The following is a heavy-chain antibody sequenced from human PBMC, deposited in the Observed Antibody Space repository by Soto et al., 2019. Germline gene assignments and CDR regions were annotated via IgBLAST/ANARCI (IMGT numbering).Heavy chain of an antibody. Sequence: QMQLVQSGAEVKEPGSSVKVSCKASGGTFDSFAISWVRQAPGQGPEWLGGIVPVFQTTNYAQRFQDRVTITADGSTGTAYMELRNVRSEVSAIYYCASRFGDAPFVPLHYYYAMDVWGQGTTVTVS. CDR2: IVPVFQTT. J-gene: IGHJ6*02. CDR3: ASRFGDAPFVPLHYYYAMDV. CDR1: GGTFDSFA. V-gene: IGHV1-69*01. D-gene: IGHD3-16*01.